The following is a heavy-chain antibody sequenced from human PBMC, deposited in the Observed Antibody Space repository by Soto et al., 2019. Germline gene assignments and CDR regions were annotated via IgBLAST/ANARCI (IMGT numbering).Heavy chain of an antibody. Sequence: PSETLSLTCTVSRGSISTYYWSWIRQPPGKGLECIGYIYYNGNTNYNPSLKSRVTISVDTSKNRFTLNLNSVTAADTAVYYCARHATRSYDYWGQGPLVTVSS. CDR3: ARHATRSYDY. V-gene: IGHV4-59*08. J-gene: IGHJ4*02. CDR1: RGSISTYY. CDR2: IYYNGNT.